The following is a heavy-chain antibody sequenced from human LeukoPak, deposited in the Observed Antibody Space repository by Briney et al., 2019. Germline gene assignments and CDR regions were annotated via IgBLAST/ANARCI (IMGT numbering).Heavy chain of an antibody. CDR2: ISGSGGST. CDR1: GYSFTSYW. V-gene: IGHV3-23*01. J-gene: IGHJ4*02. D-gene: IGHD6-13*01. Sequence: GESLKISCKGSGYSFTSYWIGWVRQAPGKGLEWVSAISGSGGSTYYADSVKGRFTISRDNSKNTLYLQMNSLRAEDTAVYYCAKAVPGTDYWGQGTLVTVSS. CDR3: AKAVPGTDY.